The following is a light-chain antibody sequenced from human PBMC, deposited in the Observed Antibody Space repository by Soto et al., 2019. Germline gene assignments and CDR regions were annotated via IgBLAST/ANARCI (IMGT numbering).Light chain of an antibody. V-gene: IGKV1-6*01. CDR3: LQDKNYPLT. Sequence: AIQMTQSPSSLSASVGDRVTITCRASQGIRNDLGWYQQKPGKAPRLLIYAASSLQSGAPSRFSGSGSGTDFTLTISSLQHEDFETYSCLQDKNYPLTFGGGTKVDIK. J-gene: IGKJ4*01. CDR2: AAS. CDR1: QGIRND.